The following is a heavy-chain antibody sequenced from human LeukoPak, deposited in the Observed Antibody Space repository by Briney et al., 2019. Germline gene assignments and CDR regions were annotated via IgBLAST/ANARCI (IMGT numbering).Heavy chain of an antibody. V-gene: IGHV1-2*02. CDR3: ARDFMVRGVTTPDY. CDR2: MNPNSGGT. Sequence: EASVKVSCKASGYTFVGNYMHWVRQAPGQGLEWMGWMNPNSGGTCSAQKFQGRVTMTRDMSISTAYMELSRLRYDDTAVYYCARDFMVRGVTTPDYWGQGTLVTVSS. CDR1: GYTFVGNY. D-gene: IGHD3-10*01. J-gene: IGHJ4*02.